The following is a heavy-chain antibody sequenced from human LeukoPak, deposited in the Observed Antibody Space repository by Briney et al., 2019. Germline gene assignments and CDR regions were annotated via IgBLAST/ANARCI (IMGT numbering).Heavy chain of an antibody. D-gene: IGHD1-26*01. J-gene: IGHJ5*02. Sequence: GGSLRLSCAASGFTFSSYWMHWVRQAPGKGLVWVSRINPDGRSTNYADSVKGRFTISRDNAKNTLYLQMNSLRAEDTATYFCAQNQWEFLAWGQGTLVTVSS. CDR2: INPDGRST. CDR3: AQNQWEFLA. CDR1: GFTFSSYW. V-gene: IGHV3-74*01.